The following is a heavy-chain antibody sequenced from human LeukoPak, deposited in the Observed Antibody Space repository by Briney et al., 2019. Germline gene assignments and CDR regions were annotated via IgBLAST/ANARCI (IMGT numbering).Heavy chain of an antibody. J-gene: IGHJ4*02. CDR2: ISYDGSNK. D-gene: IGHD2-15*01. Sequence: PGGSLRLSCAASGFTFSSYAMHWVRQAPGKGLEWVAVISYDGSNKCYADSVKGRFTISRDNSKNTLYLQMNSLRAEDTAVYYCARGRPHCSGGSCYYFDYWGQGTLVTVSS. V-gene: IGHV3-30-3*01. CDR3: ARGRPHCSGGSCYYFDY. CDR1: GFTFSSYA.